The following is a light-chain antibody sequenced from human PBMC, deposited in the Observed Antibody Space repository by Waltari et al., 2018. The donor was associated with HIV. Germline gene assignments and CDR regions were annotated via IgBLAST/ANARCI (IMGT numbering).Light chain of an antibody. CDR1: SSDVGGDTY. CDR2: DVS. J-gene: IGLJ3*02. CDR3: SSYTSSSTRV. Sequence: QSALTQPASVSGSPGQSLTISCTRTSSDVGGDTYVSWYQRHPVKAPKLIIYDVSNRPSGVSNRFSGSKSGNRASLTISELQAEDEADYYCSSYTSSSTRVFGGGTTVTVL. V-gene: IGLV2-14*03.